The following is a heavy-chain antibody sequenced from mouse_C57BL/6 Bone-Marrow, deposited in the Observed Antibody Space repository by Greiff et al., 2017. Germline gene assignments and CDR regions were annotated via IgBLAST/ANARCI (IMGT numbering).Heavy chain of an antibody. J-gene: IGHJ3*01. V-gene: IGHV1-55*01. CDR2: IYPGSGST. Sequence: QVQLQQPGAELVKPGASVKMSCKASGYTFTSYWITWVKQRPGQGLEWIGDIYPGSGSTNYNEKFKSKATLTVDTSSSSAYMQLSSLTSEDSAVYYCASGGGYRLAWFAYWGQGTLVTVSA. D-gene: IGHD2-2*01. CDR1: GYTFTSYW. CDR3: ASGGGYRLAWFAY.